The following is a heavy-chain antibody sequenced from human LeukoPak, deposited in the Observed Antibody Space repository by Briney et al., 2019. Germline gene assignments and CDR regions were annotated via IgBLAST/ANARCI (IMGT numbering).Heavy chain of an antibody. D-gene: IGHD1-14*01. Sequence: PGGSLRLSCAASGFTFSSYGMHWVRQAPGKGLEWVAVISYDGSNKYYADSVKGRFTISRDNSKNTLYLQMNSLRAEDTAVYYCAKWDATTHWGRGTLVTVSS. CDR2: ISYDGSNK. V-gene: IGHV3-30*18. J-gene: IGHJ4*02. CDR3: AKWDATTH. CDR1: GFTFSSYG.